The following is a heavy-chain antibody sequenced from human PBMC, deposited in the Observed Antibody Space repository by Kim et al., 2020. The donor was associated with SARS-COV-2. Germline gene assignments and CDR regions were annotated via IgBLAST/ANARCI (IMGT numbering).Heavy chain of an antibody. CDR2: IYPGDSDT. CDR1: GYSFTSYW. V-gene: IGHV5-51*01. D-gene: IGHD5-12*01. CDR3: ARRPIVATTDSSGHEFDY. Sequence: GESLKISCKGSGYSFTSYWIGWVRQMPGKGLEWMGIIYPGDSDTRYSPSFQGQVTISADKSISTAYLQWSSLKASDTAMYYCARRPIVATTDSSGHEFDYWGQGTLVTVSS. J-gene: IGHJ4*02.